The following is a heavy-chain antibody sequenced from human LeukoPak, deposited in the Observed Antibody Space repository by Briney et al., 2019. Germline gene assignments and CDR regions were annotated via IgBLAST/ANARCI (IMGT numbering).Heavy chain of an antibody. J-gene: IGHJ3*02. CDR3: ASPYYDSSGYYGSGAFDI. Sequence: GGSLRLSCSASGFTFSNYWMNWVRRAPGKGLEWVSYISSSSSTIYYADSVKGRFTISRDNSKNTLYLQMNSLRAEDTAVYYCASPYYDSSGYYGSGAFDIWGQGTMVTVSS. CDR2: ISSSSSTI. D-gene: IGHD3-22*01. V-gene: IGHV3-48*01. CDR1: GFTFSNYW.